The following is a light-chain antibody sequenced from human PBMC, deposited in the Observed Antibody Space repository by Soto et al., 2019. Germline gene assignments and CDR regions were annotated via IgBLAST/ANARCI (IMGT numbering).Light chain of an antibody. CDR1: SSDVGGYNY. CDR2: DVS. J-gene: IGLJ2*01. V-gene: IGLV2-14*01. CDR3: SSYTSSSTLVV. Sequence: QSVLTQPASVSGSPGQSITISCTGTSSDVGGYNYVSWYQQHPGKAPTLMIYDVSNRPSGVSKRFSGSKSGNTASLTISGLQAEDEADYYCSSYTSSSTLVVFGGGTKLTVL.